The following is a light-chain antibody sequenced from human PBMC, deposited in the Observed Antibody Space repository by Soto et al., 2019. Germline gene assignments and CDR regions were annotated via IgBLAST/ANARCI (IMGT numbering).Light chain of an antibody. CDR2: EVS. CDR1: STDFVSYNR. J-gene: IGLJ1*01. V-gene: IGLV2-18*01. CDR3: SLYTSENAYV. Sequence: QTSRTQPPSLSGSPGQSVTISCTGTSTDFVSYNRVSWYQQPPGTAPKLMIYEVSKRPSGVPDRFSGSKSGNTASLTISGLQAADEADYYCSLYTSENAYVFGTGTKSPS.